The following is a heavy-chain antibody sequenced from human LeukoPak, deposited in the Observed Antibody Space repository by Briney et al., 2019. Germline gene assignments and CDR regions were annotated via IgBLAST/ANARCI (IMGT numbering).Heavy chain of an antibody. V-gene: IGHV1-69*04. CDR3: ARVGIAAAVTVDY. CDR2: IIPILGIG. Sequence: SVKVSCKASGGTFSSYAISWVRQAPGQGLEWMGRIIPILGIGNYAQKFQGRVTITADKSTSTAYMELSSLRSEDTAVYYCARVGIAAAVTVDYWGQGTLVTVSS. J-gene: IGHJ4*02. D-gene: IGHD6-13*01. CDR1: GGTFSSYA.